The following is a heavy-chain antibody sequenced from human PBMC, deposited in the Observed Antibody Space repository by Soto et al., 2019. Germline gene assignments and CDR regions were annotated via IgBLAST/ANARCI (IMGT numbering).Heavy chain of an antibody. CDR3: AHILPFLEWSQNAFDV. V-gene: IGHV2-5*01. J-gene: IGHJ3*01. CDR2: IYWNDDK. D-gene: IGHD3-3*01. Sequence: SGPTLVNPNQTLTLNCTFSGFSLRTTGVGVAWIRQPPGQALEWLALIYWNDDKRYSPSLKNRLTITKDTSTDQVVLTMTNMDPVDTATYFCAHILPFLEWSQNAFDVWGQGTMVTVSS. CDR1: GFSLRTTGVG.